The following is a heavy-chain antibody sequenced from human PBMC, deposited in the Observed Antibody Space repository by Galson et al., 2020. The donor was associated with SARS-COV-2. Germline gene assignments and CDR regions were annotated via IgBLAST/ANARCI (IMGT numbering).Heavy chain of an antibody. Sequence: GGSLRLSCAASGFSFSAYWLTWVRKAPGKGLEWVVNIKPDGSDKYYVDSVKGRFTVSRDNAKNSLYLQMNSLRAEDTAVYYCARGYFYGSGSFDSWGQGTLVTVSS. D-gene: IGHD3-10*01. CDR2: IKPDGSDK. CDR1: GFSFSAYW. J-gene: IGHJ5*01. V-gene: IGHV3-7*04. CDR3: ARGYFYGSGSFDS.